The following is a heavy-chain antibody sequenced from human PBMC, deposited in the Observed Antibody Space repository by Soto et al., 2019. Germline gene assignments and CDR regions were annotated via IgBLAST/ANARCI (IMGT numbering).Heavy chain of an antibody. CDR2: IYYSGST. D-gene: IGHD6-19*01. CDR1: GGSVSSGSYY. V-gene: IGHV4-61*01. CDR3: ASYSSGWYAVSD. J-gene: IGHJ4*02. Sequence: QVQLQESGPGLVKPSETLSLTCTVSGGSVSSGSYYWSWIRQPPGKGLEWIGYIYYSGSTNYNPSLTRGVTISVDTSKNLFSLKLSSVTAADPAVYYCASYSSGWYAVSDWGQGNLVTVCS.